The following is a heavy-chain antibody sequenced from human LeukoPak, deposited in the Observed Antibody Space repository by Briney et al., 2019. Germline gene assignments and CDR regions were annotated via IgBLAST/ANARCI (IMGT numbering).Heavy chain of an antibody. J-gene: IGHJ4*02. V-gene: IGHV3-11*01. D-gene: IGHD3-22*01. CDR1: GFTFIDYY. Sequence: GGSLRLSCAASGFTFIDYYMSWIRRAPGKGLEWVSYISISGSTIYYADSVKGRFTISRDNAKNPLYLQMNSLRAEDTAVYYCARVPITYYYDSSGQEPDYWGQGTLVTVSS. CDR3: ARVPITYYYDSSGQEPDY. CDR2: ISISGSTI.